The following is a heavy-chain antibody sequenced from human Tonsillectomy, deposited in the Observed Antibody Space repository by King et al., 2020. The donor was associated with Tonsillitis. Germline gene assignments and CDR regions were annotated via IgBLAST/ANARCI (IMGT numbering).Heavy chain of an antibody. J-gene: IGHJ5*02. V-gene: IGHV3-30*04. CDR3: AGESYWFDT. CDR2: MSNDGISK. CDR1: GFTFSSYS. Sequence: VQLVESGGGVVQPGRSLRLSCAASGFTFSSYSLHWVRQAPGKGLEWVAVMSNDGISKYYADSVKGRFTISRDNSKNTLDLQMNSLRAEDTALYHFAGESYWFDTWGQGTLVTVSS. D-gene: IGHD3-16*02.